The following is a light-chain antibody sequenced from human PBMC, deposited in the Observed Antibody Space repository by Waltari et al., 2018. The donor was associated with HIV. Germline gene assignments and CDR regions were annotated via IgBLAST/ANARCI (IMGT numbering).Light chain of an antibody. CDR1: QSVSSIY. V-gene: IGKV3-20*01. J-gene: IGKJ1*01. Sequence: EIVLTQSPGTLSLSPGERATLSCMASQSVSSIYLAWYQQKPGQAPRLLIYGASSRATGIPDRCSGSESGTDLTLTISRLEPEDFAVYYCQQYGSSPWTFGQGTKVEIK. CDR3: QQYGSSPWT. CDR2: GAS.